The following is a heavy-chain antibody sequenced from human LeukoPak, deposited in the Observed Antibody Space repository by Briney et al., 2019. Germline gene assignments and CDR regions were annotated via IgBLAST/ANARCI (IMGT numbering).Heavy chain of an antibody. J-gene: IGHJ5*02. D-gene: IGHD2-2*01. CDR2: INPNSGGT. CDR3: ARGGQDIVAVPAAINWFDP. V-gene: IGHV1-2*02. CDR1: GYTFTDYY. Sequence: ASVKVSCKASGYTFTDYYVRWVRQAPGQGLEWMGWINPNSGGTNYAQKFQGRVTMTRDTSISTAYMELNRLRSDDTAVYYCARGGQDIVAVPAAINWFDPWGQGTLVTVSS.